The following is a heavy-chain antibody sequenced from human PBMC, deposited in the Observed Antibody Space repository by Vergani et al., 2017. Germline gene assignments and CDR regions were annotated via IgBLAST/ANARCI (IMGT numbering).Heavy chain of an antibody. D-gene: IGHD3-3*01. J-gene: IGHJ6*03. V-gene: IGHV4-34*01. CDR1: GGSFSGYY. CDR3: ARVLRRYYYYMDV. Sequence: QVQLQQWGAGLLKPSETLSLTCAVYGGSFSGYYWSWIRQPPGTGLEWIWEINHSGSTNYNPSLKSRVTISVDTSKNQFSLKLSSVTAADTAVYYCARVLRRYYYYMDVWGKGTTVTVSS. CDR2: INHSGST.